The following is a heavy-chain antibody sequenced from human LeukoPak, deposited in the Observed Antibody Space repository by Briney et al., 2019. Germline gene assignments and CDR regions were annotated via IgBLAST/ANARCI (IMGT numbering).Heavy chain of an antibody. CDR1: GFTFSSYW. J-gene: IGHJ3*02. D-gene: IGHD3-10*01. Sequence: GGSLRLSCVASGFTFSSYWMHWVRQAPGKGLVWVSRIHLDGTTTTYADSVRGRFTISRDNAKNSLYLQMNSLRAEDTAVYYCARPLYLAFRGVTTALDAFDIWGQGTMVTVSS. CDR2: IHLDGTTT. CDR3: ARPLYLAFRGVTTALDAFDI. V-gene: IGHV3-74*01.